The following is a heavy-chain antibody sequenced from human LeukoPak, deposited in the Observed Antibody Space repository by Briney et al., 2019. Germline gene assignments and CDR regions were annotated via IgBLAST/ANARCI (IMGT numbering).Heavy chain of an antibody. J-gene: IGHJ5*02. Sequence: ASAKVSCKASGYTFTDYYLHWVRQAPGQGLEWMGWINPNSGGTIYAQKFQGRVTMTRDTSISTAYMELSRLRSDDTAVYYCARSDYLNWFDPWGQGTLVTVSS. CDR3: ARSDYLNWFDP. V-gene: IGHV1-2*02. D-gene: IGHD3-16*01. CDR1: GYTFTDYY. CDR2: INPNSGGT.